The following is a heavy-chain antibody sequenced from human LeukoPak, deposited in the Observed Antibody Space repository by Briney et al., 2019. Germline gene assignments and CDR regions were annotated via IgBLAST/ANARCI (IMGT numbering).Heavy chain of an antibody. CDR3: ARGQGTGTTRWFDP. V-gene: IGHV4-34*01. CDR1: GVSFSGYY. Sequence: SETLSLTCAVYGVSFSGYYWRWIRQPPGKGLEWIGEINHSGSTNYNPSLKSRVTISVDTSKNQFSLKLSSVTAADTAVYYCARGQGTGTTRWFDPWGQGTLVTVSS. D-gene: IGHD1-7*01. CDR2: INHSGST. J-gene: IGHJ5*02.